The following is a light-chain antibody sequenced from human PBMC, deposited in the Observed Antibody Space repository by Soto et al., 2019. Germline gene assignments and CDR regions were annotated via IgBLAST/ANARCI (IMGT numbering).Light chain of an antibody. CDR3: QQYVSSPIT. CDR1: RSVSISQ. J-gene: IGKJ5*01. Sequence: EMVLTQSPGTLSLSPGEKGTLSCRASRSVSISQLAWHQQNPGQAPRLLIYGASTRATGITDRFSGSGSGTYFTLTISRLGPEDFSVYYCQQYVSSPITFGQGTRLESK. V-gene: IGKV3-20*01. CDR2: GAS.